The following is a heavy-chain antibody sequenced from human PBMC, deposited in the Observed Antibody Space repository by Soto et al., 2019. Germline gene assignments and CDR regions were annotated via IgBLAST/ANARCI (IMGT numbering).Heavy chain of an antibody. Sequence: EVQLVESGGGLVKPGGSLRLSCATSGFTFSSFDMDWVRQAPGKGLEWVSSIHRASTYIYYADSVRGRFTIPRDNAKSSLYLQMNSLTVEDTAVYYCARRAVTTYHFFDYWGQGALVTVSS. D-gene: IGHD4-17*01. V-gene: IGHV3-21*06. CDR3: ARRAVTTYHFFDY. CDR2: IHRASTYI. J-gene: IGHJ4*02. CDR1: GFTFSSFD.